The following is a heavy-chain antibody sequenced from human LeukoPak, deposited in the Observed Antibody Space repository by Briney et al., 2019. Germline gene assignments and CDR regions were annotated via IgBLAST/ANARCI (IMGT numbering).Heavy chain of an antibody. V-gene: IGHV3-11*01. CDR2: ISSTGNDK. J-gene: IGHJ4*02. CDR3: AREAVGGRYFDY. CDR1: GFIFGDYY. D-gene: IGHD6-19*01. Sequence: PGGSLRLSCAASGFIFGDYYVSWLRQAPGKGLEWISYISSTGNDKKYADSVKGRFTISKDHAKKSVHLEMNSLRDEDAAIYYCAREAVGGRYFDYWGQGTLVAVSS.